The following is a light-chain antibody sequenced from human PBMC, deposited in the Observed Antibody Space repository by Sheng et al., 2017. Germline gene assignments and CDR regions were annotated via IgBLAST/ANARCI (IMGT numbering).Light chain of an antibody. CDR3: GTWDSSLSAGV. CDR2: DSN. Sequence: QPVLTQPPSVSAAPGQKVTISCSGSSSKIGNNYVSWYQQLPGTAPKLLIYDSNKRPSGIPDRFSGSKSGTSATLGITGLQTGDEADYYCGTWDSSLSAGVFGTGTKVTVL. CDR1: SSKIGNNY. J-gene: IGLJ1*01. V-gene: IGLV1-51*01.